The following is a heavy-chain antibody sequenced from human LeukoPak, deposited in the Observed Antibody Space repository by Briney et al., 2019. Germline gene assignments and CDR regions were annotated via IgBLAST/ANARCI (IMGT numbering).Heavy chain of an antibody. D-gene: IGHD3-22*01. CDR1: GFTFSSYG. CDR2: ISYDGSNK. Sequence: GGSLRLSCAASGFTFSSYGMHWVRQAPGKGLEWVAVISYDGSNKYYADSVKGRFTISRDNSKNTLYLQMNSLRAEDTAVYYCARSYYDSSRGAFFSYYFDYWGQGTLVTVSS. V-gene: IGHV3-30*03. J-gene: IGHJ4*02. CDR3: ARSYYDSSRGAFFSYYFDY.